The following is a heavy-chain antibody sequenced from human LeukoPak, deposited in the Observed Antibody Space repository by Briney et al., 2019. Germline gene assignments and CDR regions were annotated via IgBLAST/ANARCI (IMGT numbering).Heavy chain of an antibody. CDR1: GFTFSNYA. CDR2: ISSSSSTI. J-gene: IGHJ4*02. Sequence: PGGSLRLSCVASGFTFSNYAMTWVRQAPGKGLEWVSYISSSSSTIYYADSVKGRFTISRDNAKNSLYLQMNSLRAEDTAVYYCARELTMVRGVIKPHFDYWGQGTLVTVSS. V-gene: IGHV3-48*01. D-gene: IGHD3-10*01. CDR3: ARELTMVRGVIKPHFDY.